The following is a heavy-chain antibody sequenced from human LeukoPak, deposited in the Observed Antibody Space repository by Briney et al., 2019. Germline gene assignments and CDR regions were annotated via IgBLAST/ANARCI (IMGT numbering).Heavy chain of an antibody. V-gene: IGHV1-2*02. Sequence: ASVKVSCKASGYTFTGYYMHWVRQAPGQGLEWMGWINPNSGGTNYAQKFQGRVTMTRDTSISTAYMELSRLRSDDTAVYYCAEVFLAGSGSSPGRDVWGQGTRSPSP. CDR3: AEVFLAGSGSSPGRDV. CDR2: INPNSGGT. J-gene: IGHJ6*02. D-gene: IGHD6-13*01. CDR1: GYTFTGYY.